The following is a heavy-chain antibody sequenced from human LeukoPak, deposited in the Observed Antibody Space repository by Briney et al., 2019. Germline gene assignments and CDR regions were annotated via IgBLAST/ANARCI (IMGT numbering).Heavy chain of an antibody. J-gene: IGHJ6*03. CDR1: GYTFTGYY. D-gene: IGHD6-13*01. Sequence: ASVKVSCKASGYTFTGYYMHWVRQAPGQGLEWMGWINPNSGGTNYAQKFQGRVTMTRDTSISTADMELSSLRSEDTAVYYCARGIAAAGTYFYYYYYMDVWGKGTTVTVSS. V-gene: IGHV1-2*02. CDR2: INPNSGGT. CDR3: ARGIAAAGTYFYYYYYMDV.